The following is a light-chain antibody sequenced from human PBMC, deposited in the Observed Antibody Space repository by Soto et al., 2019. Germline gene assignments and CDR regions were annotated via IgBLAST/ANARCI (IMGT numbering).Light chain of an antibody. V-gene: IGLV2-14*01. Sequence: QPALTQPASVSGSPGQSITISCTGTSGDVGGYNYVSWYQQHPGKAPKLIIYEVSDRPSGVSNRFSGSKSGNTASLTISRLQTEDEADYYCSSYTASSTLEVFGTGTKVTVL. CDR3: SSYTASSTLEV. CDR2: EVS. J-gene: IGLJ1*01. CDR1: SGDVGGYNY.